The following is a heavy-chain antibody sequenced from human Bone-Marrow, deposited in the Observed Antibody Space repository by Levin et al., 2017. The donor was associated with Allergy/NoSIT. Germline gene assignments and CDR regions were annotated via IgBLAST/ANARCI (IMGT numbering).Heavy chain of an antibody. D-gene: IGHD6-19*01. CDR1: GDPINHYY. J-gene: IGHJ4*02. CDR2: IYYSGAT. Sequence: KPSETLSLTCSVSGDPINHYYWNWIRQSPGKGPEWIGYIYYSGATNYNPSLKSRVTISVDASKSQVSLKLISVTAADTGLYYCARGLYASGWNYYDAWGQGTLVTVSS. CDR3: ARGLYASGWNYYDA. V-gene: IGHV4-59*01.